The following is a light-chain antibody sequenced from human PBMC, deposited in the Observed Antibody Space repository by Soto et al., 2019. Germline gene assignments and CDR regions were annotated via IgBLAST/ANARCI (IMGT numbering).Light chain of an antibody. Sequence: QSVLAQPPSASGTPGQRVTISCSGSSSNIGSNTVSWYQQLPGTAPKLLIYNNNQRPSGVPDRFSGSKSGTSASLAISGLQSEDEADYYCAAWDDSLNGSVFGAGTKVTVL. CDR3: AAWDDSLNGSV. J-gene: IGLJ1*01. V-gene: IGLV1-44*01. CDR1: SSNIGSNT. CDR2: NNN.